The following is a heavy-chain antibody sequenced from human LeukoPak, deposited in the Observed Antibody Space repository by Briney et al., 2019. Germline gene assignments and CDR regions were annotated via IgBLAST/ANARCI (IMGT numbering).Heavy chain of an antibody. V-gene: IGHV4-59*01. D-gene: IGHD5-18*01. CDR1: GGSIGSYY. Sequence: SETLSLTCAVSGGSIGSYYWIWIQQPPGKGLEWIGYIYYSGSTTYNPSLNSRVTISLDTSKNQFSLKLSSVTAADTAVYYCARIVPYNFGYVDYWGQGTLVTVSS. J-gene: IGHJ4*02. CDR3: ARIVPYNFGYVDY. CDR2: IYYSGST.